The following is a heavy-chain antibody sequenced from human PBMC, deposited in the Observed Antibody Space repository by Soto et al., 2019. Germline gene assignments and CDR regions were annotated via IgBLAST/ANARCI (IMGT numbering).Heavy chain of an antibody. Sequence: EVHLVESGGGLVQPGGSLRLSCAASGFTFSSYSLNWVRQAPGKGLEWVSYITSSGTTVYYADSVRGRFTISRDSAKNSLYLQMNSLRDADTAVYYCARGSSNWAYYVDFWCHGTLVTVSS. D-gene: IGHD6-13*01. V-gene: IGHV3-48*02. J-gene: IGHJ4*01. CDR2: ITSSGTTV. CDR1: GFTFSSYS. CDR3: ARGSSNWAYYVDF.